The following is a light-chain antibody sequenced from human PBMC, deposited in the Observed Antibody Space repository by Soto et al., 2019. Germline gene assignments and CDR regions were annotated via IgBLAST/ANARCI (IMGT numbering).Light chain of an antibody. V-gene: IGLV1-47*01. J-gene: IGLJ2*01. CDR2: RNN. CDR3: SSYTSKSSLI. Sequence: QSALTQPPSASGAPGQRVTISCSGSSSNIGSNYVYWYQQLPGTAPKLLIYRNNQRRSGVPDRFSGSKSGTSASLAISGLRSEDEADYYCSSYTSKSSLIFGGGTKLTVL. CDR1: SSNIGSNY.